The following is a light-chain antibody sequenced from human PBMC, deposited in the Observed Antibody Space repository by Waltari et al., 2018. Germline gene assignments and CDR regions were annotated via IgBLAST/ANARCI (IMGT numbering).Light chain of an antibody. J-gene: IGLJ3*02. V-gene: IGLV2-11*01. CDR2: DVT. Sequence: QSALTQPRSVSGSPGQSVTISCTGTSSDVVGYNYVPWYQHHPGKAPKLIIYDVTKRPSGVPDRFSASKSDNTASLTISGLQAEDEADYYCCSYAGSITFWVFGGGTKLTVL. CDR3: CSYAGSITFWV. CDR1: SSDVVGYNY.